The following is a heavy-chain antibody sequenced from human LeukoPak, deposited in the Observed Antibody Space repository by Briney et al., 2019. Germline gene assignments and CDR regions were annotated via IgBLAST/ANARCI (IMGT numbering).Heavy chain of an antibody. CDR2: INHSGST. J-gene: IGHJ5*02. Sequence: PSETLSLTCAVYGGSFSGYYWSWIRQPPGKGLEWIGEINHSGSTNYNPSLKSRVTISVDTSKNQFSLKLSSVTAADTAVYYCARGLYCSGGSCYYWFDPWGQGTLVTVSS. V-gene: IGHV4-34*01. CDR3: ARGLYCSGGSCYYWFDP. CDR1: GGSFSGYY. D-gene: IGHD2-15*01.